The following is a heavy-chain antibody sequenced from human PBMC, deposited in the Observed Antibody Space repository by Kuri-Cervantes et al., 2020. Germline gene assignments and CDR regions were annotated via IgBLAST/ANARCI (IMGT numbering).Heavy chain of an antibody. CDR2: IYHSGST. V-gene: IGHV4-4*02. Sequence: SCAVSGGSISSSNWWSWVRQPPGKGLEWIGEIYHSGSTNYNPSLKSRVTISVDKSKNQFSLKLSSVTAADTAVYYCARVGDFWSGLHDYWGQGTLVTVSS. D-gene: IGHD3-3*01. CDR1: GGSISSSNW. CDR3: ARVGDFWSGLHDY. J-gene: IGHJ4*02.